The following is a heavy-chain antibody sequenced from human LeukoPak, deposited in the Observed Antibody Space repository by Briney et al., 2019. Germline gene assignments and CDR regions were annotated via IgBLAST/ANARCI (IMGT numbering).Heavy chain of an antibody. CDR1: GGIFSSYA. D-gene: IGHD2/OR15-2a*01. J-gene: IGHJ4*02. V-gene: IGHV1-69*13. CDR3: ARESSFYTGTFDY. CDR2: IIPIFGTA. Sequence: ASVKVSCKDSGGIFSSYAISWVRQAPGQGLEWMGGIIPIFGTANYAQKFQGRVTIIADESTSTAYMELSSLRSEDTAVYYCARESSFYTGTFDYGGQGTLVTVSS.